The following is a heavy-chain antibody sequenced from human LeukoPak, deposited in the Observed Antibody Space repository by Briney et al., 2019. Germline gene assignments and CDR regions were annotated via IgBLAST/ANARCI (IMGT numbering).Heavy chain of an antibody. D-gene: IGHD4-11*01. CDR1: GFTFSSYA. CDR3: AQDLDYTTYGYYFDY. V-gene: IGHV3-23*01. J-gene: IGHJ4*02. Sequence: GGSLRLSCTASGFTFSSYAMKWFRQAPGKGLEWVSAIGAGGTFTYYADSVKGRFTIYRDNSRNTLYLQMKSLRADDTAVYYCAQDLDYTTYGYYFDYWGQGTLVTVSS. CDR2: IGAGGTFT.